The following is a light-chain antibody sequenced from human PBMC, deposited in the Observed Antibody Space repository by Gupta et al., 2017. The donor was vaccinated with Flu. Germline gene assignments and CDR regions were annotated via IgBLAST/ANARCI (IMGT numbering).Light chain of an antibody. Sequence: GDRVTITCRASQGISSYLAWFQQKPGTLPKLLFYAASTLQSGVPSRFSGSGSWTDFTLTISSLQPEDVATYYCQNYNSAPWTFGQGTTVEIK. CDR1: QGISSY. J-gene: IGKJ1*01. CDR3: QNYNSAPWT. CDR2: AAS. V-gene: IGKV1-27*01.